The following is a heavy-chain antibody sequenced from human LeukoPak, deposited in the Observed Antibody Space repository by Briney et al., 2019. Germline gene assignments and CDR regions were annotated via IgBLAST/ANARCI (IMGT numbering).Heavy chain of an antibody. V-gene: IGHV3-30-3*01. J-gene: IGHJ4*02. CDR1: GFTFSSDA. CDR2: ISYDGSNK. CDR3: ARDRTNNDYGDSGGLDY. Sequence: GGSLRLSCAASGFTFSSDAMHCVRQAPGKGLEWVAVISYDGSNKYYADSVKGRFTISRDNSKNTLYLQMNSLRAEDTAVYYCARDRTNNDYGDSGGLDYWGQGTLVTVSS. D-gene: IGHD4-17*01.